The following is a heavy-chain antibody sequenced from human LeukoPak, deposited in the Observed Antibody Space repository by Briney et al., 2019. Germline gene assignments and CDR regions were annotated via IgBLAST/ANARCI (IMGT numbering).Heavy chain of an antibody. V-gene: IGHV1-18*04. J-gene: IGHJ4*02. Sequence: ASVKVSCKASGYTFINYGITWVRQAPGQGLEWMGWISGYNDNTNYAQNLQGRVTMSADTSTNTTYMELRGLRFDDTAVYYCAGGGVSSAYVDYWGQGTLVSVSS. CDR2: ISGYNDNT. CDR3: AGGGVSSAYVDY. CDR1: GYTFINYG. D-gene: IGHD3-22*01.